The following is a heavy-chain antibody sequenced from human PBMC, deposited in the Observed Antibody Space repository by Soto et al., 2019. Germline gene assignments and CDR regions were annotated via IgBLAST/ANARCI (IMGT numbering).Heavy chain of an antibody. V-gene: IGHV4-34*01. D-gene: IGHD3-3*01. CDR3: ASSLGLYDFWSGSYMDV. J-gene: IGHJ6*03. Sequence: PSETLSLTCAVYGGSFSGYYWSWIRQPPGKGLEWIGEINHSGSTNYNPSLKSRVTISVDTSKNQFSLKLSSVTAADTAVYYCASSLGLYDFWSGSYMDVWGKGTTVTGSS. CDR2: INHSGST. CDR1: GGSFSGYY.